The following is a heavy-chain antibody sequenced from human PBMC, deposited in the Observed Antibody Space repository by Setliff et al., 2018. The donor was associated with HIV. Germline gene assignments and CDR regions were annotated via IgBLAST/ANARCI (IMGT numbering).Heavy chain of an antibody. Sequence: SETLSLTCTVSGGSISSGSYFWTWIRQPAGKGLEWIGRIYTSGSTNYNPSLKSRVTISVDTSKNQFSLKLSSVTAADTAVYCCARDAPWDSYGLDYWGQGTLVTVSS. D-gene: IGHD5-18*01. CDR3: ARDAPWDSYGLDY. CDR1: GGSISSGSYF. V-gene: IGHV4-61*02. J-gene: IGHJ4*02. CDR2: IYTSGST.